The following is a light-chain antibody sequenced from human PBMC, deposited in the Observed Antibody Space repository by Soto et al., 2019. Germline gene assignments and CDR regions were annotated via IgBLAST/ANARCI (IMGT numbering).Light chain of an antibody. CDR1: QSINSR. CDR2: KAS. J-gene: IGKJ1*01. Sequence: DIQMTQSPSTLSASVGDRITITCRASQSINSRLAWYQQKPGEAPNLLIYKASSLQSGVPSRFSGSGFGTEFILTISSLQPDDFATYWCQHYGGMWTFGQGTKVDIK. V-gene: IGKV1-5*03. CDR3: QHYGGMWT.